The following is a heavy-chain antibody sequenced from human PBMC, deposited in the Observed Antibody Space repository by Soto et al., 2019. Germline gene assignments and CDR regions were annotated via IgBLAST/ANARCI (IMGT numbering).Heavy chain of an antibody. CDR2: IKPDGSVT. V-gene: IGHV3-7*01. CDR3: AAGRDY. Sequence: GGSLRLSCAASGFTFSNYWMNWVRQAPGKGLEWVANIKPDGSVTNYVDSVKGRFTISRDNAKNSLYLQMNSLRAEDTAVYYCAAGRDYWGQGTLVTVS. J-gene: IGHJ4*02. CDR1: GFTFSNYW.